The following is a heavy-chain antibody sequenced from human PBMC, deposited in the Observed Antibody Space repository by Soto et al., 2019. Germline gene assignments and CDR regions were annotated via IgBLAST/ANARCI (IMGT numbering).Heavy chain of an antibody. J-gene: IGHJ4*02. V-gene: IGHV6-1*01. CDR3: ARDWSPCDGLGRRGFDY. CDR2: TYYRAKWYN. CDR1: GDSVSSIGAA. Sequence: QVQLRQSGPGLVKPSQTLSLTCAISGDSVSSIGAAWHWIRQSPSRGLEWLGRTYYRAKWYNNYAVAVKSRITINADTSQNQLSLQLNSVTPEDTALYFCARDWSPCDGLGRRGFDYWGQGALVTVSS. D-gene: IGHD3-10*01.